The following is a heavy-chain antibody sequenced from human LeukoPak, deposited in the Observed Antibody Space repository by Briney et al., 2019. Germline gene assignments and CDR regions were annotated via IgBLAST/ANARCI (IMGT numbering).Heavy chain of an antibody. CDR2: ISSSSSYI. CDR1: GFTFSSYS. Sequence: GGSLRLSCAASGFTFSSYSMNWVRQTPGKGLEWASSISSSSSYIYYADSVKGRFTISRDNAKNSLYLQMNSLRAEDTAVYYCARVGGYSYAYRVVSYFDYWGQGTLVTVSS. V-gene: IGHV3-21*01. CDR3: ARVGGYSYAYRVVSYFDY. D-gene: IGHD5-18*01. J-gene: IGHJ4*02.